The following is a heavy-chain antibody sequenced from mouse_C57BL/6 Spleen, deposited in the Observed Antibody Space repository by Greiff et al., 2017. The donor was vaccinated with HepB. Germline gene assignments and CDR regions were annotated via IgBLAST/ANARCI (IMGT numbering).Heavy chain of an antibody. Sequence: QVQLQQSGAELVRPGASVTLSCKASGYTFTDYEMHWVKQTPVHGLEWIGAIDPETGGTAYNQKFKGKAILTADKSSSTAYMELRSLTSEDSAVYYCTRGGASYGIIFDYWGQGTTLTVSS. J-gene: IGHJ2*01. D-gene: IGHD2-1*01. CDR2: IDPETGGT. V-gene: IGHV1-15*01. CDR1: GYTFTDYE. CDR3: TRGGASYGIIFDY.